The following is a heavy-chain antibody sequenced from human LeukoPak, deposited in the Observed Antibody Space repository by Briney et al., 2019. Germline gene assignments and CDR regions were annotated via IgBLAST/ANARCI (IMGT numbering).Heavy chain of an antibody. CDR1: GFTFSGSA. CDR2: IRSRANSYAT. Sequence: GGSLKLSCAASGFTFSGSAMHWVRQASGKGLEWVGRIRSRANSYATAYAASVKGRFTISRDDSKNTAYLQMNSLKTEDTAVYYYTRHPSLRWGQGTLVTVSS. V-gene: IGHV3-73*01. J-gene: IGHJ4*02. CDR3: TRHPSLR. D-gene: IGHD2-8*01.